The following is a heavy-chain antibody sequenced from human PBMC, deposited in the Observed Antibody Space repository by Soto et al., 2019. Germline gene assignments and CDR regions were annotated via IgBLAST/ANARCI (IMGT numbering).Heavy chain of an antibody. CDR3: AKSVHYDSSGYYYSGPWFDP. J-gene: IGHJ5*02. D-gene: IGHD3-22*01. CDR1: GFTFSSYA. Sequence: GGSLRLSCAASGFTFSSYAMSWVRQAPGKGLEWVSAISGSGGSTYYADSVKGRFTISRDNSKNTLYLQMNSLRAEDTAVYYCAKSVHYDSSGYYYSGPWFDPWGQGTLVTVSS. CDR2: ISGSGGST. V-gene: IGHV3-23*01.